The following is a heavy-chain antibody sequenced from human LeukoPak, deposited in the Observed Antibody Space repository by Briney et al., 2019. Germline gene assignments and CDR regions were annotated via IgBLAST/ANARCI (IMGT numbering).Heavy chain of an antibody. V-gene: IGHV3-7*01. D-gene: IGHD2/OR15-2a*01. J-gene: IGHJ6*04. CDR1: GFTFSSYA. CDR3: ARDTSSPMDV. Sequence: GGSLRLSCAASGFTFSSYAMSWVRQAPGKGLEWVANIKRDGSEKYYVDSVKGRFTISRDNAKNSLYLQMNSLRAEDTAVYYCARDTSSPMDVWGKGTTVTVSS. CDR2: IKRDGSEK.